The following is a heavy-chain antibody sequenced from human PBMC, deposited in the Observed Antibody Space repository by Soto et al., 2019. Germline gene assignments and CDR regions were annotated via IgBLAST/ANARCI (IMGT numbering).Heavy chain of an antibody. Sequence: EVQLVESGGGLVQPGASRRLSCAASGFTFSDYQMHWVRQAPGKGLVCVSRINSAGISTSYADSVKGRFTISRDNAKNTLYLQMNSLRAEDTAVYYCARGASTPGDYWGQGTLVTVSS. CDR1: GFTFSDYQ. V-gene: IGHV3-74*01. CDR2: INSAGIST. CDR3: ARGASTPGDY. J-gene: IGHJ4*02.